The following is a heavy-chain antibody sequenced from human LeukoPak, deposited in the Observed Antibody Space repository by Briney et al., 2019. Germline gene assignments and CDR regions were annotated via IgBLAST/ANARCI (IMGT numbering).Heavy chain of an antibody. D-gene: IGHD5-12*01. CDR3: ARGREYSGYDLDY. V-gene: IGHV3-30-3*01. Sequence: GGSLRLSCAASGFTSSSYAMHWVRQAPGKGLEWVAVISYDGSNKYYADSVKGRFTISRDNSKNTLYLQMNSLRAEDTAVYYCARGREYSGYDLDYWGQGTLVTVSS. CDR1: GFTSSSYA. J-gene: IGHJ4*02. CDR2: ISYDGSNK.